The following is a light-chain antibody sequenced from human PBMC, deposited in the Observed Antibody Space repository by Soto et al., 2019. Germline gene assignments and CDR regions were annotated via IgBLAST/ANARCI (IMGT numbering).Light chain of an antibody. Sequence: QSALTQPASVSGSPGQSITISCTGTSSDVGGYNYVSWYQQHPGTAPKLMIYDGSNRPSGVSNRFSGSKSGNTASLTISGLQAEDDADYYCSSYTGSSTYVFGTGTQLTVL. J-gene: IGLJ1*01. CDR1: SSDVGGYNY. CDR3: SSYTGSSTYV. V-gene: IGLV2-14*01. CDR2: DGS.